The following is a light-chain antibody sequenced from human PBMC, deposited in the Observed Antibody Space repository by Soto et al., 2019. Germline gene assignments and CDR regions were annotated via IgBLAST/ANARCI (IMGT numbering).Light chain of an antibody. CDR2: GAS. V-gene: IGKV3-15*01. Sequence: EIVMTQSPATLSVSPGERVTLSCRASQSLSSNLAWYQQKPGQAPRLLIYGASTRATDIPARFSGSESGTEFTLTISSLQSEDFAVYFCQQYNNWPLAFGQGTRLEI. CDR3: QQYNNWPLA. J-gene: IGKJ5*01. CDR1: QSLSSN.